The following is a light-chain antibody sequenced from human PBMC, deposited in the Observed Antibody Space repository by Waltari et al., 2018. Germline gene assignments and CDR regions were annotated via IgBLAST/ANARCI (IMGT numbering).Light chain of an antibody. V-gene: IGLV2-23*01. CDR1: SSDVGSYNL. Sequence: QSALTQPASVSGSPGQSFTISCTGTSSDVGSYNLVSWYQHHPGKAPKVMIYEGSERPSGVSNRFSGSKSGNTASLTISGLQAEDEADYYCCSYAGSSPSVVFGGGTKLTVL. CDR3: CSYAGSSPSVV. CDR2: EGS. J-gene: IGLJ2*01.